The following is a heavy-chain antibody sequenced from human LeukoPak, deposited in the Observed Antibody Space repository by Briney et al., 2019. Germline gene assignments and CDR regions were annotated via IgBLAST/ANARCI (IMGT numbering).Heavy chain of an antibody. D-gene: IGHD3-22*01. CDR2: IYTSGST. Sequence: SETLSLTCTVSGGSLSSYYWSWIRQPAGKGLEWIGRIYTSGSTNFNPSLKSRVTMSVDTSKNQFSLKLSSVTAADTAVYYCARVFFWGSGYYFDYWGQGTLVTVSS. CDR3: ARVFFWGSGYYFDY. CDR1: GGSLSSYY. J-gene: IGHJ4*02. V-gene: IGHV4-4*07.